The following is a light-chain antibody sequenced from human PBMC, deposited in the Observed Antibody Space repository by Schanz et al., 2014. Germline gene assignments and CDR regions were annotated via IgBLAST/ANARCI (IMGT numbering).Light chain of an antibody. CDR1: PGIKNY. CDR2: GAS. CDR3: QQSYTTPWT. V-gene: IGKV1-27*01. J-gene: IGKJ1*01. Sequence: DIQMTPSPSSLSSSVGDLFPITCLASPGIKNYLAWYQQKQGKVPKLLIYGASTLQSGVPSRFSGSGSGTEFTLTISSLQPEDFAAYYCQQSYTTPWTFGQGTKVEIK.